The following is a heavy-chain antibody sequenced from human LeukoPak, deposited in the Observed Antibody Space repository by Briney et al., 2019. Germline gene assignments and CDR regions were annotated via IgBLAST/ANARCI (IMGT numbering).Heavy chain of an antibody. CDR3: ARCLSSGGSCPLDY. J-gene: IGHJ4*02. CDR2: IYYSGST. CDR1: GGSISSGDYY. Sequence: PSQTLSLTCTVSGGSISSGDYYWSWIRQPPGKGLEWIGYIYYSGSTYYNPSLKSRVTISVDTSKNQFSLKLSSVTAADTAVYYCARCLSSGGSCPLDYWGQGTLVTVSS. D-gene: IGHD2-15*01. V-gene: IGHV4-30-4*01.